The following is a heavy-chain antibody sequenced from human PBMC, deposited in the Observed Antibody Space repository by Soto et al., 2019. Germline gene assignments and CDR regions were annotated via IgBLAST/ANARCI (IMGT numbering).Heavy chain of an antibody. Sequence: GGSLRLSCAASGFTFSRYDMHWVRQGTGKGLEWVSAIGTAGDTYYPGSVKGRFTISREDAKNSLYLQMNSLRAEDTAVYYCARAGSPDYYDTSGYDAFDIWGQGTMVTVSS. CDR1: GFTFSRYD. D-gene: IGHD3-22*01. CDR3: ARAGSPDYYDTSGYDAFDI. V-gene: IGHV3-13*01. CDR2: IGTAGDT. J-gene: IGHJ3*02.